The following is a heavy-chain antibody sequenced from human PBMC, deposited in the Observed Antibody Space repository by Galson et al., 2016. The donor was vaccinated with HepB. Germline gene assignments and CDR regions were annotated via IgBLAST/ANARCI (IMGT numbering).Heavy chain of an antibody. J-gene: IGHJ4*02. D-gene: IGHD1-7*01. CDR2: MSYSGSI. CDR1: GGSISNYY. V-gene: IGHV4-59*01. CDR3: VRDRDRTLDY. Sequence: SETLSLTCTVSGGSISNYYWNWVRQPPGKGLEWIGYMSYSGSINFNPSLKSRVTLSGDTSKNQFSLNLKSDDTAVYYCVRDRDRTLDYWGQGTLVTVSS.